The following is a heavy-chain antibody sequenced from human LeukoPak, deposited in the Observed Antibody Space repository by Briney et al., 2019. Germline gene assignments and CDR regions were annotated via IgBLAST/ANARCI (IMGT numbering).Heavy chain of an antibody. D-gene: IGHD1-14*01. V-gene: IGHV3-21*01. CDR3: ARENHGSFDY. J-gene: IGHJ4*02. CDR2: ISSSSTYI. CDR1: GFTFSSYA. Sequence: PGGSLRLSCAASGFTFSSYAMSWVRQAPGKGLEWVSCISSSSTYIYYADSVRGRFAISRDNAKNSLYLQMNSLRAEDTAVYCCARENHGSFDYWGQGSLVTVSS.